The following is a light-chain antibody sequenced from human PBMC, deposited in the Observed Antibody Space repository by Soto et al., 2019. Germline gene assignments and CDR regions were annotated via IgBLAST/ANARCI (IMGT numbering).Light chain of an antibody. J-gene: IGKJ4*01. V-gene: IGKV3-11*01. Sequence: EIVLTQSPATLSLSPGERATLSCRASQSVSSYLAWYQQKPGQAPRLLIYDASNRATGIPARFSGSGSGTAFTPPISSLEPEDFAVYYCQQRSNWPPLTFGGGTKVEIK. CDR3: QQRSNWPPLT. CDR2: DAS. CDR1: QSVSSY.